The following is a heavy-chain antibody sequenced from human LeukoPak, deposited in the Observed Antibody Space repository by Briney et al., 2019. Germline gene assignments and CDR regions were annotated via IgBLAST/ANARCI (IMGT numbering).Heavy chain of an antibody. V-gene: IGHV3-21*01. CDR3: ARDSYDYYDSSGYPAY. CDR2: ISSSSSYI. J-gene: IGHJ4*02. Sequence: GGSLRLSCAASGFTFSSYSMNWVRQAPGKGLEWVSSISSSSSYIYYADSVKGRFTISRDNAKNSLYLQMNSLRAEDTAVYYCARDSYDYYDSSGYPAYWGQGTLVTVSS. D-gene: IGHD3-22*01. CDR1: GFTFSSYS.